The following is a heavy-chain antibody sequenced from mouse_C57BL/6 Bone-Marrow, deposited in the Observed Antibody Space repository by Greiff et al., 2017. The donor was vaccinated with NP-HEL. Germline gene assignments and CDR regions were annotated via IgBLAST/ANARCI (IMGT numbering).Heavy chain of an antibody. Sequence: QVQLKQPGAELVMPGASVKLSCKASGYTFTSYWMHWVKQRPGQGLEWIGEIDPSDSYTNYNQKFKGKSTLTVDTSSSTAYMQLSSLTSEDSAVYYCARRRANWAWFAYWGQGTLVTVSA. CDR1: GYTFTSYW. CDR3: ARRRANWAWFAY. D-gene: IGHD4-1*01. V-gene: IGHV1-69*01. J-gene: IGHJ3*01. CDR2: IDPSDSYT.